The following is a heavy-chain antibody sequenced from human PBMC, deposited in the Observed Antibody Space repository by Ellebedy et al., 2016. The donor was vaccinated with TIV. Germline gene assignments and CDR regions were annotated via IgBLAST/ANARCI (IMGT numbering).Heavy chain of an antibody. CDR1: GFPFSSYA. V-gene: IGHV3-23*01. Sequence: GGSLRLXXAASGFPFSSYAMSWVSQPPGKGLEWVSSISDSGGNTYYADSVRGRFTFSRDNSKNTLYLQMNSLRAEDTAVYYCAKGWLGAGAGTDFDYWGRGTLVTVSS. J-gene: IGHJ4*02. D-gene: IGHD6-13*01. CDR2: ISDSGGNT. CDR3: AKGWLGAGAGTDFDY.